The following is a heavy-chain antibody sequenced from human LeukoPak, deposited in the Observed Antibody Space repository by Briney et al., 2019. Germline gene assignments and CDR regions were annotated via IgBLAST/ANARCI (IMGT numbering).Heavy chain of an antibody. CDR1: GYTFTGYY. Sequence: ASVKVSCKASGYTFTGYYMHWVRQAPGQGLEWMGWINPNSGGTNYAQRFQGWVTVTRDTSISTAYMELSRLRSDDTAVYYCARGRHHSSWYSWFDPWGQGTLVTVSS. CDR2: INPNSGGT. CDR3: ARGRHHSSWYSWFDP. J-gene: IGHJ5*02. D-gene: IGHD6-13*01. V-gene: IGHV1-2*04.